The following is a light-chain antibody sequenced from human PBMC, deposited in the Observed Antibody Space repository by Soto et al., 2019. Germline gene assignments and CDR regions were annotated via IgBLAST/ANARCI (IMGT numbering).Light chain of an antibody. CDR2: EGN. J-gene: IGLJ2*01. Sequence: QSALTQPPSVSGSPGESITISCTGTSSDVGTYNLVTWYQQHPGRVPKLILYEGNKRPSGVSSRFSASKSGNTASLTISGLQAEDEADYFCCSYAPSRTLLFGGGTKLTVL. CDR1: SSDVGTYNL. V-gene: IGLV2-23*01. CDR3: CSYAPSRTLL.